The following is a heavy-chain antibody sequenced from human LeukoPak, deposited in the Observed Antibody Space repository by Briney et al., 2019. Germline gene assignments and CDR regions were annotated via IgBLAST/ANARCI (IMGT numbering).Heavy chain of an antibody. V-gene: IGHV1-2*02. CDR2: INPTSGDT. J-gene: IGHJ4*02. CDR3: ASGSAVGASRMIHYFDY. Sequence: GASVKVSCKAFGYTFTGYYIHWVRQAPGQGLEWMGWINPTSGDTNSAQGFQGRVTMTRDASISTAYMERSRLRSDDTPVYYCASGSAVGASRMIHYFDYWGQRNLVTVSS. CDR1: GYTFTGYY. D-gene: IGHD1-26*01.